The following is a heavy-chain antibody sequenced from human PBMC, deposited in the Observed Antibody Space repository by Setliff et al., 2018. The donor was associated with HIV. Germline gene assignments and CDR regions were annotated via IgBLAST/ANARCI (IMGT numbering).Heavy chain of an antibody. CDR2: VNHNAVA. V-gene: IGHV4-34*01. CDR1: GGAFSGYY. J-gene: IGHJ4*02. D-gene: IGHD6-13*01. Sequence: PSETLSLTCAVYGGAFSGYYWTWIRQSPGRGREWNGEVNHNAVANYSPSLMRRAPITADTSSNQFSLRLSSVTAADTVLYFCTRAHIASPRPFDYWGQGTLVTVSS. CDR3: TRAHIASPRPFDY.